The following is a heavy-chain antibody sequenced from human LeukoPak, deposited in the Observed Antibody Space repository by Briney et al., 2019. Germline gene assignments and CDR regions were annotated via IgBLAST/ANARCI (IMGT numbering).Heavy chain of an antibody. J-gene: IGHJ3*02. CDR2: TNAGNGNT. V-gene: IGHV1-3*01. CDR3: AITLWLDAFDI. CDR1: GYTFTSYA. D-gene: IGHD3-22*01. Sequence: GASVKVSCKASGYTFTSYAMHWVRQAPGQRLEWMGWTNAGNGNTKYSQKFQGRVTITRDTSASTAYMELSSLRSEDTAVYYCAITLWLDAFDIWGQGTMVTVSS.